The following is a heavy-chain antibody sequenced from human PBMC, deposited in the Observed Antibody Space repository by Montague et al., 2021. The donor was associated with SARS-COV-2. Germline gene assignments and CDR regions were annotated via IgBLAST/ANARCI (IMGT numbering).Heavy chain of an antibody. CDR3: ARGLALHYDFWSGYYRPEYFQH. J-gene: IGHJ1*01. Sequence: SLRLSCAASGFTFSRYSMNWVRQAPGKGLEWVSSISSSSSYIYYXXSLKVRFTISRDNAKNSLYLQMNSLRAEDTAVYYCARGLALHYDFWSGYYRPEYFQHWGQGTLVTVSS. V-gene: IGHV3-21*01. CDR1: GFTFSRYS. D-gene: IGHD3-3*01. CDR2: ISSSSSYI.